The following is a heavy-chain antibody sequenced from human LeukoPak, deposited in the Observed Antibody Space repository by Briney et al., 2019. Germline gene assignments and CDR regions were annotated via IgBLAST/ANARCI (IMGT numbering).Heavy chain of an antibody. Sequence: SETLSLTCTVSGGSISSGSYYWSWIRQPAGKGLEWIGRIYTSGNTNYNPSLKSRVTISVDTSKNQFSLKLSSVTAADTAVYYCARDSGPYDLLTDQPAYWGQGTLVTVSS. J-gene: IGHJ4*02. CDR1: GGSISSGSYY. CDR3: ARDSGPYDLLTDQPAY. CDR2: IYTSGNT. V-gene: IGHV4-61*02. D-gene: IGHD3-9*01.